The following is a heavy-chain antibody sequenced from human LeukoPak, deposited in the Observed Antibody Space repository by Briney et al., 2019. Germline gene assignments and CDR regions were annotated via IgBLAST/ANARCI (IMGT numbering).Heavy chain of an antibody. Sequence: SETLSLTCAVYGGSFSGYYWSWIRQPPGKGLEWIGEINHSGSTNYHPSLKSRVTISVDTSKNQFSLKLSSVTAADTAVYYCARGLRSSYWDQGTLVTVSS. CDR1: GGSFSGYY. D-gene: IGHD4-17*01. CDR3: ARGLRSSY. J-gene: IGHJ4*02. V-gene: IGHV4-34*01. CDR2: INHSGST.